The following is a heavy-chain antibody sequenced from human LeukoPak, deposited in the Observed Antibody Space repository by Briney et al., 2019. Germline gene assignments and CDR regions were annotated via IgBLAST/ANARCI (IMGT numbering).Heavy chain of an antibody. Sequence: ASVKVSCKASGYTFTGYYMHWVRQAPGQGLEWMGCINPNSGGTNYAQKFQGRATMTRDTSSSTAYMELSRLRSDDTAVYYCARGSTLRGDSPYYFDYWGQGTLVTVSS. V-gene: IGHV1-2*02. CDR3: ARGSTLRGDSPYYFDY. D-gene: IGHD3-10*01. CDR1: GYTFTGYY. J-gene: IGHJ4*02. CDR2: INPNSGGT.